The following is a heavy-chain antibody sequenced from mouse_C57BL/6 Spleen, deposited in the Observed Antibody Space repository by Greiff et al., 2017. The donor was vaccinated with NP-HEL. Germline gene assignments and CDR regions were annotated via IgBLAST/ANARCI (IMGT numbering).Heavy chain of an antibody. V-gene: IGHV5-16*01. CDR3: ARDTGWNYFDY. Sequence: EVKLVESEGGLVQPGSSMKLSCTASGFTFSDYYMAWVRQVPEKGLEWVANINYDGSSTYYLDSLKSRFIISRDNAKNILYLQMSSLKSEDTATYYCARDTGWNYFDYWGQGTTLTVSS. D-gene: IGHD3-1*01. J-gene: IGHJ2*01. CDR2: INYDGSST. CDR1: GFTFSDYY.